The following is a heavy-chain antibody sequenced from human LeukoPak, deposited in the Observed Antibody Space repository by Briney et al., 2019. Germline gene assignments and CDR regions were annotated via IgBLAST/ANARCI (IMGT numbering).Heavy chain of an antibody. D-gene: IGHD1-26*01. V-gene: IGHV4-39*07. CDR2: IYYSGST. J-gene: IGHJ4*02. CDR1: GGSISSSSYY. Sequence: PSETLSLTCTGSGGSISSSSYYWGGLRQPPGRGLEGVGSIYYSGSTYYNPSLKSRVTISVDTSKNQFSLKLSSVTAADTAVYYCARGRWRMVGATTLFDYWGQGTLVTVSS. CDR3: ARGRWRMVGATTLFDY.